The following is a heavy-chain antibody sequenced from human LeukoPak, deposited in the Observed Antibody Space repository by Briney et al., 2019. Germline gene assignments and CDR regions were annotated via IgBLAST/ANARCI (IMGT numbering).Heavy chain of an antibody. Sequence: GGSLRLSCAASGFTVNSNYMSWVRQAPGKGLEWVSVLYAGGNTYYSDSVKGRFTISRDNSKNTLYLQMNSLRAEDTAVYYCARVRQNWFDPWGQGTLVTVSS. J-gene: IGHJ5*02. CDR1: GFTVNSNY. CDR3: ARVRQNWFDP. V-gene: IGHV3-53*01. CDR2: LYAGGNT.